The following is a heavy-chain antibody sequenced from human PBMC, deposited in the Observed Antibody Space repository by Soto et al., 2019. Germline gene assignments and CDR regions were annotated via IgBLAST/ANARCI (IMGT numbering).Heavy chain of an antibody. Sequence: QVQLQESGPGLVKPSETLSLTCTVSGGSISSYYWSWIRQPPGKGLEWIGYIYYSGSTNYNPALKSLVTISVDTSKNQFSLKLSSVTAADTAVYYCARGTVWGLRDYWGQGTLVTVSS. CDR3: ARGTVWGLRDY. V-gene: IGHV4-59*01. CDR1: GGSISSYY. CDR2: IYYSGST. J-gene: IGHJ4*02. D-gene: IGHD4-4*01.